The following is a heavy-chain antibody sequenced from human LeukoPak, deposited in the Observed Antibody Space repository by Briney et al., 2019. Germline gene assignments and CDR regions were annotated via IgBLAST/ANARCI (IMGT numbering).Heavy chain of an antibody. CDR3: ARGYCSGGSCYSYYYYNYMDV. CDR2: INHSGST. J-gene: IGHJ6*03. D-gene: IGHD2-15*01. V-gene: IGHV4-34*01. CDR1: GGSFSGYY. Sequence: SETLSLTCAVYGGSFSGYYWSWIRQPPGKGLEWIGEINHSGSTYYNPSLKSRVTISVDTSKNQFSLKLSSVTAADTAVYYCARGYCSGGSCYSYYYYNYMDVWGKGTTVTVSS.